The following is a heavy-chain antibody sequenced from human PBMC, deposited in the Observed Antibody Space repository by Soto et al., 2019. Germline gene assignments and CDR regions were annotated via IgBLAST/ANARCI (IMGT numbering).Heavy chain of an antibody. CDR2: ISAYNGNT. CDR3: ARIMITFWGVIVMGPLTDY. V-gene: IGHV1-18*01. J-gene: IGHJ4*02. Sequence: QVQLVQSGAEVKKPGASVKVSCKASGYTFTSYGISWVRQAPGQGLEWMGWISAYNGNTNYAQKLQGRVTITTDTSKSTAYMELRSLRSDDTAVYYFARIMITFWGVIVMGPLTDYWGQGTLVTVSS. CDR1: GYTFTSYG. D-gene: IGHD3-16*02.